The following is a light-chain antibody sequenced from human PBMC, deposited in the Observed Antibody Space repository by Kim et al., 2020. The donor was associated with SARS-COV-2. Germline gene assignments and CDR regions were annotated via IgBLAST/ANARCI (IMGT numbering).Light chain of an antibody. J-gene: IGLJ3*02. CDR1: SSDVGGYNH. CDR3: SSFTTSDTWV. CDR2: EVT. Sequence: LTQPASVSGSPGQSITISCTGTSSDVGGYNHVSWYQHHPGKAPKLMIYEVTNWPSGVSHRFSGSKSGNTASLTISGLQTEDEADYYCSSFTTSDTWVFGGGTQLTVL. V-gene: IGLV2-14*01.